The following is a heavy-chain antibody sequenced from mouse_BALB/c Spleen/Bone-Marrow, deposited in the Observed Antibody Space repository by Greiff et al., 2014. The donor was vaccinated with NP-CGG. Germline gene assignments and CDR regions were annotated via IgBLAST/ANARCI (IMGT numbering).Heavy chain of an antibody. Sequence: QLKESGGGLVKPGGALKLSCAASGFTFSDYYMYLVRPTPGKRLEWVATISDGGSYTYYPDSVKGRFTISRDNAKNNLYLQMSSLKSEDTAMYYCANYYGSTWFAYWGQGTLVTVSA. CDR1: GFTFSDYY. V-gene: IGHV5-4*02. D-gene: IGHD1-1*01. J-gene: IGHJ3*01. CDR2: ISDGGSYT. CDR3: ANYYGSTWFAY.